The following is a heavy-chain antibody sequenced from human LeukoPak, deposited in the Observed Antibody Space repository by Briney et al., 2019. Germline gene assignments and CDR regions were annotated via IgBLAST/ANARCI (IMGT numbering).Heavy chain of an antibody. CDR2: IYHTGST. J-gene: IGHJ4*01. D-gene: IGHD6-19*01. CDR1: GVSMGTNS. V-gene: IGHV4-59*01. Sequence: SETLSLTCSVSGVSMGTNSWTWIRQPLGKGLEWIGCIYHTGSTIYNPSLKSRVTISVDTSKNQFSLNLTSVTAADTAVYYCARADYTSAWYGGGGYFFKYWGHGILVTVSS. CDR3: ARADYTSAWYGGGGYFFKY.